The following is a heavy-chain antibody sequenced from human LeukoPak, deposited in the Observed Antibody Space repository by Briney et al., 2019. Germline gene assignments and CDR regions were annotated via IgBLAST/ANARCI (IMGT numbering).Heavy chain of an antibody. CDR2: IKQDGSEK. CDR1: GFTFSSYW. Sequence: GGSLRLSCAASGFTFSSYWMSWVRQAPGKGLEWVANIKQDGSEKYYVDSVKGRFTISRDNAKNSLYLQMNSLRAEDTAVCYCASNDLIAAAGAPFDYWGQGTLVTVSS. V-gene: IGHV3-7*01. D-gene: IGHD6-13*01. J-gene: IGHJ4*02. CDR3: ASNDLIAAAGAPFDY.